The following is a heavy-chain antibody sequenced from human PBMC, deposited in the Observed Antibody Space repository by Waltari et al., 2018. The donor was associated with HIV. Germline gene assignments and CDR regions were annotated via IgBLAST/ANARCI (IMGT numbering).Heavy chain of an antibody. CDR1: GFTLSNYD. D-gene: IGHD1-1*01. Sequence: EVQLVESGGGLVQPGGSLRLSCAAAGFTLSNYDMHWVRQATGKGLEWVSGIGTAGDTYYPGSVKGRFTISRENAKNSLHLQMNSLRAGDTAVYYCVRICKLNCYYYYGMDVWGQGTTVTVSS. CDR3: VRICKLNCYYYYGMDV. CDR2: IGTAGDT. J-gene: IGHJ6*02. V-gene: IGHV3-13*01.